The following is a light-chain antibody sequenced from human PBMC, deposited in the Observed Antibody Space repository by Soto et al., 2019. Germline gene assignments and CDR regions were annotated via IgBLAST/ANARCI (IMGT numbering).Light chain of an antibody. J-gene: IGKJ4*01. CDR3: QQSYSTPLT. CDR1: QSISSY. Sequence: DIQMTQSPSSLSASVGARVTITCRASQSISSYLNWYQQKPGKAPKLLIYDASSLQSGVPSRFSGSGSGTDFTLTISSLQPEDFATYYCQQSYSTPLTFGGGTKVDI. CDR2: DAS. V-gene: IGKV1-39*01.